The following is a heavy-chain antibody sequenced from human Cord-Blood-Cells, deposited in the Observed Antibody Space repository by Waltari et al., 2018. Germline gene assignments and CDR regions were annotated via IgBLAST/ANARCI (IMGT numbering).Heavy chain of an antibody. Sequence: QIHLPESGPGLVKPSETLSLTCTVSGYSISSGYYWGCIRQPPGKGLEWIGSISHSGSTYYNPSLKSRVTISVDTSKNQFSLKLSSVTAADTAVYYCARAGIWDDNWFDPWGQGTLVTVSS. V-gene: IGHV4-38-2*02. J-gene: IGHJ5*02. D-gene: IGHD2-15*01. CDR1: GYSISSGYY. CDR2: ISHSGST. CDR3: ARAGIWDDNWFDP.